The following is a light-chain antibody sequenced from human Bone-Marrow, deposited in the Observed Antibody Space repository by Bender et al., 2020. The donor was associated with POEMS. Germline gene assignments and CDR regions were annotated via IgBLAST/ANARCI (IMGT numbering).Light chain of an antibody. V-gene: IGLV2-14*03. Sequence: QSALTQPASVSGSPGQSITISCTGTSNDIGTYNYVSWYQQYPGKAPKLMIYDVSNRPSGVSNRFSGSKSGNTASLTISGLQAEDEADYYCSSYTSSSTTVFGGGTKLTVL. CDR1: SNDIGTYNY. J-gene: IGLJ3*02. CDR3: SSYTSSSTTV. CDR2: DVS.